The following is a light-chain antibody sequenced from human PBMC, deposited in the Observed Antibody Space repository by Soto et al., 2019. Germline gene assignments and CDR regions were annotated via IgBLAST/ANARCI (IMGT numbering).Light chain of an antibody. CDR2: GAS. V-gene: IGKV3-20*01. Sequence: EIVLTQSPGTLSLAPGEGATLSCRASQSVGKNYLAWYQQKSGQAPRLLIHGASNRATGIPERFSGSGSGTDFTLTISSLQAEDVAVYYCQQYYNTPLTFGGGTKVDIK. J-gene: IGKJ4*01. CDR1: QSVGKNY. CDR3: QQYYNTPLT.